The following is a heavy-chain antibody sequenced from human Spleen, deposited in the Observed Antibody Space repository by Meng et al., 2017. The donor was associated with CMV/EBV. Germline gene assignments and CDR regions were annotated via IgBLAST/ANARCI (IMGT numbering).Heavy chain of an antibody. D-gene: IGHD5-18*01. CDR3: ARLAGEYTSGDY. CDR1: GYTFTGSY. CDR2: INPNRGVT. J-gene: IGHJ4*02. Sequence: ASVKVSCKASGYTFTGSYIHWVRQAPGQGLEWMGWINPNRGVTNSPQNFRGRVTMTRDTSISTAYMELSSLKSDDTAVYYCARLAGEYTSGDYWGQGTLVTVSS. V-gene: IGHV1-2*02.